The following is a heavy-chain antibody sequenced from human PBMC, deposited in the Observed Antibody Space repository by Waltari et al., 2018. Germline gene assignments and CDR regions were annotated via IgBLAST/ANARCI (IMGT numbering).Heavy chain of an antibody. CDR2: MNPKRGDT. J-gene: IGHJ6*02. CDR3: ARGGIAAAGTRYYYAMDV. V-gene: IGHV1-8*01. D-gene: IGHD6-13*01. Sequence: QVQLVQSGAEVKKPGASVKVSCKASGSTFTSYDINWFRQATGQGLEWMGWMNPKRGDTAYAKKFQGRVTMTKNTSINTAYMELSSLRSEDTAVYYCARGGIAAAGTRYYYAMDVWGQGTTVIVSS. CDR1: GSTFTSYD.